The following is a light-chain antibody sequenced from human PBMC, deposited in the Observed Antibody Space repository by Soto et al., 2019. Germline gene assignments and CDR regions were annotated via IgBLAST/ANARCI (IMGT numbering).Light chain of an antibody. V-gene: IGKV3-15*01. Sequence: EIVMTQSPATLSVSPGERATLSCRASQSVSSNLAWYQQKPGQAPRLLIYDASTRATAIPARFSGSGSGTEFTLTISSLQSEDFAVYYCHQYNDWPPKYTFGQGTKLAIK. CDR3: HQYNDWPPKYT. J-gene: IGKJ2*01. CDR1: QSVSSN. CDR2: DAS.